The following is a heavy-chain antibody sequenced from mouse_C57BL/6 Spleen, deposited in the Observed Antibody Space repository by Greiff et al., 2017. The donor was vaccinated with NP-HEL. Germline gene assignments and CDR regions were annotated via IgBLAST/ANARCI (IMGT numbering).Heavy chain of an antibody. D-gene: IGHD3-1*01. Sequence: EVKLQESGPGLVKPSQSLSLTCSVTGYSITSGYYWNWIRQFPGNKLEWMGYISYDGSNNYNPSLKNRISITRDTSKNQFFLKLNSVTTEDTATYYCARGGYERDFDYWGQGTTLTVSS. J-gene: IGHJ2*01. CDR1: GYSITSGYY. CDR3: ARGGYERDFDY. CDR2: ISYDGSN. V-gene: IGHV3-6*01.